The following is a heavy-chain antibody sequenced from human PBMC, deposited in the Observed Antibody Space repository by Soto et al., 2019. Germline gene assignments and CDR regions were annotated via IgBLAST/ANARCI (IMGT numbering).Heavy chain of an antibody. D-gene: IGHD6-25*01. CDR2: IYYSGST. CDR1: GGSISSYY. CDR3: ARLVAAHRVLDY. J-gene: IGHJ4*02. V-gene: IGHV4-59*01. Sequence: SETLSLTCTVSGGSISSYYWSWIRQPPGKGLEWIGYIYYSGSTNYNPSLKSRVTISVDTSKNQFSLKLSSVTAADTAVYYCARLVAAHRVLDYWGQGTLVTVSS.